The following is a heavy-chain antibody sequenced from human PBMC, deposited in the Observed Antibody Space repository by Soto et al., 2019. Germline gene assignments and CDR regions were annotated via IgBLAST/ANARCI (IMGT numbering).Heavy chain of an antibody. J-gene: IGHJ4*02. D-gene: IGHD6-19*01. Sequence: GASVKVSCKASGYTFTSYCISWVRQAPGQGLEWMGWISAYNGNTNYAQKLQGRVTMTTDTSTSTAYMELRSLRSDDTAVYYCARAARYSSGWYPNELYYFDYWGQGTLVTVSS. V-gene: IGHV1-18*01. CDR3: ARAARYSSGWYPNELYYFDY. CDR2: ISAYNGNT. CDR1: GYTFTSYC.